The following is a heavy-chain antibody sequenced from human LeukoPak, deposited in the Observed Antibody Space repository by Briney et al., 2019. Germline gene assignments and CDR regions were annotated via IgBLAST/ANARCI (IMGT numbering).Heavy chain of an antibody. D-gene: IGHD3-22*01. CDR2: IIPIFGTA. Sequence: GASVKVSCKASGGTFSSYAISWVRQAPGQGLEWMGGIIPIFGTANYAQKFQGRVTITADESTSTAYMELSSLRSEDTAVYYCARVMGYASSGLGAFDIWGQGTMVTVSS. CDR1: GGTFSSYA. CDR3: ARVMGYASSGLGAFDI. V-gene: IGHV1-69*13. J-gene: IGHJ3*02.